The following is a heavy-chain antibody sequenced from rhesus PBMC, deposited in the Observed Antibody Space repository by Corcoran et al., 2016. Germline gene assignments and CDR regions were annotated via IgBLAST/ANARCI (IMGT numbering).Heavy chain of an antibody. Sequence: EVQLVESGGGVVQPGGSLRLSCAASGFTFDDYAMHWVRQAPGKGLEWVSGISWSVGSTYDSASVKGQFTISRENAKNSRYLQMGSLRAEDTALYYCARATTVYGLDSWGQGVVVTVSS. V-gene: IGHV3-201*01. D-gene: IGHD1-14*01. J-gene: IGHJ6*01. CDR1: GFTFDDYA. CDR3: ARATTVYGLDS. CDR2: ISWSVGST.